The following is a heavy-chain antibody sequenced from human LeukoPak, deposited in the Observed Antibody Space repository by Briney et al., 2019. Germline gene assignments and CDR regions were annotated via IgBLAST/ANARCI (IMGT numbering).Heavy chain of an antibody. CDR3: ARRIVVVPADYYYGMDV. CDR2: IYHSGST. J-gene: IGHJ6*04. Sequence: SETLSLTCAVSGGSISSSNWWSWVRQPPGKGLEWIGEIYHSGSTNYNPSLKSRVTISVDKSKNQFSLKLSSVTAADTAVYYCARRIVVVPADYYYGMDVWGKGTTVTVSS. V-gene: IGHV4-4*02. D-gene: IGHD2-2*01. CDR1: GGSISSSNW.